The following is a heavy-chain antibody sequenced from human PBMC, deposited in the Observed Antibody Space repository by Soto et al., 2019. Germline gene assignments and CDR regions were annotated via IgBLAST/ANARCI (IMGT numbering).Heavy chain of an antibody. J-gene: IGHJ4*02. CDR2: IWYDGSNK. CDR1: VFTFISYG. V-gene: IGHV3-33*01. CDR3: AREIAAAGPFDY. Sequence: GWSLRLSCASSVFTFISYGMHWVRQAPGKGLEWVAVIWYDGSNKYYADSVKGRFTISRDNSKNTLYLQMNSLRAEDTAVYYCAREIAAAGPFDYWGQGTLVTVSS. D-gene: IGHD6-13*01.